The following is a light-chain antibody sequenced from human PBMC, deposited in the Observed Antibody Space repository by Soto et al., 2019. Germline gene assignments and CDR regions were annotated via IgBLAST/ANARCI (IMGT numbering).Light chain of an antibody. J-gene: IGLJ3*02. CDR3: SSYTSARILGV. CDR2: DVS. V-gene: IGLV2-14*03. Sequence: QSALTQPASVSRSPGQSITISCTGTSSDVGGFNYVSWYQHHPDKAPKLIIYDVSNRPSGVSFRFSGSKSGNTASLTISGLQAEDEADYYCSSYTSARILGVFGGGTKLTV. CDR1: SSDVGGFNY.